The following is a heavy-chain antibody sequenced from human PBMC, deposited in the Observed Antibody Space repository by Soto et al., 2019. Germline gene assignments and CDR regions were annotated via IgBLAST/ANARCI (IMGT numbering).Heavy chain of an antibody. D-gene: IGHD2-15*01. CDR2: ISGSGGST. Sequence: EVLLLESGGGLVQPGGSLRLSYAASGFTFSDFVMTWVRQTPGKGLEWVSGISGSGGSTYYADSVKGRFTISRDNSKNMLYLQMNALRAEDTAIYYCAYRNWESCSGDNCYVLDFWGQGTLVTVSS. CDR3: AYRNWESCSGDNCYVLDF. V-gene: IGHV3-23*01. J-gene: IGHJ4*02. CDR1: GFTFSDFV.